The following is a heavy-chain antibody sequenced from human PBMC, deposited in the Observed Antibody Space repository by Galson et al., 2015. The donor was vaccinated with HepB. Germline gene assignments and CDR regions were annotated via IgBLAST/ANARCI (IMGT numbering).Heavy chain of an antibody. CDR3: TTAVLGDFWSGYYRGPFDP. CDR1: GFTFSNAW. CDR2: IKSKTDGGTT. J-gene: IGHJ5*02. D-gene: IGHD3-3*01. Sequence: SLRLSCAASGFTFSNAWMSWVRQAPGKGLEWVGRIKSKTDGGTTDYAAPVKGRFTISRDDSKNTLYLQMNSLRTEDTAVYYCTTAVLGDFWSGYYRGPFDPWGQGTLVTVSS. V-gene: IGHV3-15*01.